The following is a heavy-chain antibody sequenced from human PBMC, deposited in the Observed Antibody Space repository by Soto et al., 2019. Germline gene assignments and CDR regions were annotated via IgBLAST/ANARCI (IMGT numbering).Heavy chain of an antibody. CDR3: ARLLRYCSGGSCRDY. J-gene: IGHJ4*02. V-gene: IGHV4-39*01. D-gene: IGHD2-15*01. CDR1: GGSISSSSYY. CDR2: IYYSGST. Sequence: SETLSLTCTVSGGSISSSSYYWGWIRQPPGKGLEWIGSIYYSGSTYYNPSLQSRVTISVDTSKNQFSLKLSSVTAADTAVYYCARLLRYCSGGSCRDYWGQGTLVTVSS.